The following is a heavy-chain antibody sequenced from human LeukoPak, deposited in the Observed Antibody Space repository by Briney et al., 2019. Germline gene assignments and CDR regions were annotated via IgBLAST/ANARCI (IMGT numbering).Heavy chain of an antibody. V-gene: IGHV1-18*01. J-gene: IGHJ3*02. CDR3: VREWDHTRMTFDI. CDR2: ISTYNGNT. CDR1: GYTFINYA. D-gene: IGHD1-26*01. Sequence: ASVKVSCKASGYTFINYAISWVRQAPGQGLEWMGWISTYNGNTKYAQEFQGRVTMTTDTSTSTGYMELRNLRSDDTAVYFCVREWDHTRMTFDIWGQGTMVTVSS.